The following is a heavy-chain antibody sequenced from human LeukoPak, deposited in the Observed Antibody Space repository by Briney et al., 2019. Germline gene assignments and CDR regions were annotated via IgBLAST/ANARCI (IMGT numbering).Heavy chain of an antibody. CDR3: ARGGSRNSRGFDY. CDR1: GGSINTYY. V-gene: IGHV4-59*01. CDR2: IYYTGST. J-gene: IGHJ4*02. Sequence: SETLSLTYTVSGGSINTYYWSWIRQPPGKGLEWIGYIYYTGSTNYNPSLKSRVTISLDTSKNQFSLKLSSVTAADTAVYYCARGGSRNSRGFDYWGQGTLVTVSS. D-gene: IGHD1/OR15-1a*01.